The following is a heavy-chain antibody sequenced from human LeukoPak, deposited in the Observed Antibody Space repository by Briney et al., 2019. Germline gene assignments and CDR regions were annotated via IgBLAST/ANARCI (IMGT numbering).Heavy chain of an antibody. CDR3: ARDRVHSYCSSTSCYEDYYYYGMDV. CDR1: GGSISSYY. D-gene: IGHD2-2*01. CDR2: IYYSGST. Sequence: SETLSLTCTVSGGSISSYYWSWIRQHPGKGLEWIGYIYYSGSTFYNPSLKSRVTISADTSKNQFSLKLSSVTAADTAVYYCARDRVHSYCSSTSCYEDYYYYGMDVWGQGTTVTVSS. J-gene: IGHJ6*02. V-gene: IGHV4-59*06.